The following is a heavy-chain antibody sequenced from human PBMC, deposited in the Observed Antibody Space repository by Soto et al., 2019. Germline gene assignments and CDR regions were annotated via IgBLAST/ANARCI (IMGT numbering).Heavy chain of an antibody. V-gene: IGHV4-34*01. CDR3: ARGRALHYDFWSGYYGYYFDY. D-gene: IGHD3-3*01. J-gene: IGHJ4*02. CDR1: GGSFSGYY. Sequence: SETLSLTCAAYGGSFSGYYWSWIRQPPEKGLEWIGEINHSGSTNYNPSLKSRVTISVDTSKNQFSLKLSSVTAADTAVYYCARGRALHYDFWSGYYGYYFDYWGQGTLVTVSS. CDR2: INHSGST.